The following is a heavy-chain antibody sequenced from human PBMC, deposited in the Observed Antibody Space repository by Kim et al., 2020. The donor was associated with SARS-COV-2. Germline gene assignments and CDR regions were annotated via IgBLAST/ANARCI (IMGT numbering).Heavy chain of an antibody. Sequence: GGSLRLSCAASGFTFSDYYMSWIRQAPGKGLEWVSYISSSGSTIYYADSVKGRFTISRDNAKNSLYLQMNSLRAEDTAVYYCASTTQIGYCSSTSCYPGYYYYGMDVWGQGTTVTVSS. CDR2: ISSSGSTI. V-gene: IGHV3-11*01. D-gene: IGHD2-2*01. CDR3: ASTTQIGYCSSTSCYPGYYYYGMDV. J-gene: IGHJ6*02. CDR1: GFTFSDYY.